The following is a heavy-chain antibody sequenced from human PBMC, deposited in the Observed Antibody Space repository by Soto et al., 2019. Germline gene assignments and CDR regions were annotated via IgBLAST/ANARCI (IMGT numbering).Heavy chain of an antibody. Sequence: EVQLVESGGGLVQPGGSLRLSCSASGFIFSSYWMSWLRQAPGKGLEWVANMNEYGSERYYVDSVKGRFTISRDNAKNSHYLQMNSLRAEDTAVYYCARATGADKEDYWGQGTLVTVSS. V-gene: IGHV3-7*04. D-gene: IGHD3-10*01. CDR1: GFIFSSYW. CDR2: MNEYGSER. CDR3: ARATGADKEDY. J-gene: IGHJ4*02.